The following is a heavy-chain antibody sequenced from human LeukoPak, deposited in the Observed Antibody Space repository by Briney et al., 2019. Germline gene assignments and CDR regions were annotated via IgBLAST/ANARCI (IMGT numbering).Heavy chain of an antibody. V-gene: IGHV3-21*01. CDR2: ISSGSDYI. D-gene: IGHD5-24*01. CDR3: ARDYKYAFDN. CDR1: GFTFSSYS. J-gene: IGHJ4*02. Sequence: GGSLRLSCATSGFTFSSYSMNWVRQAPGTGLEWVSSISSGSDYIYYADSVKGRFTISRDNAKNSLYLQMTSLRAEDTAVYYCARDYKYAFDNWGQGTLVTVSS.